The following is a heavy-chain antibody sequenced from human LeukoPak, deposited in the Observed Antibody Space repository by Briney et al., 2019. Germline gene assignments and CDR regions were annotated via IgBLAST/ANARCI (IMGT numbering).Heavy chain of an antibody. D-gene: IGHD2-21*02. V-gene: IGHV3-23*01. CDR2: ISGSGGST. J-gene: IGHJ4*02. Sequence: RPGGSLRLSCAASGFTFSSYAMSWVRQAPGKGLEWVSAISGSGGSTYYADSVKGRFTISRDNAKNSLYLQMNSLRTDDTAVYYCAKDQGVTYYDYWGQGTLVTVSS. CDR1: GFTFSSYA. CDR3: AKDQGVTYYDY.